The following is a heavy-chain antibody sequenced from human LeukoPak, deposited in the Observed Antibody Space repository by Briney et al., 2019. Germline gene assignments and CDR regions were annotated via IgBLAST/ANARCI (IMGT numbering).Heavy chain of an antibody. CDR3: ARDSTSANYYMDV. J-gene: IGHJ6*03. CDR2: IYSGGST. CDR1: GFTVSSYY. D-gene: IGHD2-2*01. V-gene: IGHV3-53*01. Sequence: GGSLRLSCAASGFTVSSYYMSWVRQAPGKGLEWVSVIYSGGSTYYADSVKGRFTISRDNSKNTLSLQMNSLRPEDTAVYYCARDSTSANYYMDVWGKGTTVTVSS.